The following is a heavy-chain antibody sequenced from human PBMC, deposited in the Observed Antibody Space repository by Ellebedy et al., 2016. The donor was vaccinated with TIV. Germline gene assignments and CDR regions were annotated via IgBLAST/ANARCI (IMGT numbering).Heavy chain of an antibody. Sequence: AASVKVSCKASGYTFITFGISWVRQAPGQGLEWMGWINPYNGYTKYVEKFQGRVTVTTDTSTSTAYMELRSLRSDDTAVYYCARAAVESRSDYWGQGTLVTVSS. D-gene: IGHD3-3*01. CDR1: GYTFITFG. CDR2: INPYNGYT. V-gene: IGHV1-18*01. J-gene: IGHJ4*02. CDR3: ARAAVESRSDY.